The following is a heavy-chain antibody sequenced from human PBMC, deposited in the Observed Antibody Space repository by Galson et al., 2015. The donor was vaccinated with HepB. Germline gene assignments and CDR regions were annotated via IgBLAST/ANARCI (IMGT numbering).Heavy chain of an antibody. V-gene: IGHV3-23*01. D-gene: IGHD5-18*01. CDR1: GFTFSSYA. J-gene: IGHJ6*02. Sequence: SLRLSCAASGFTFSSYAMSWVRQAPGKGLEWVSSISGRGGNTYYTDSVKGRFTIPRDNSKKMVYLQMNNLRAEDTALYYCGKDPVRASYRPYGMDVWGQGTTVTVSS. CDR2: ISGRGGNT. CDR3: GKDPVRASYRPYGMDV.